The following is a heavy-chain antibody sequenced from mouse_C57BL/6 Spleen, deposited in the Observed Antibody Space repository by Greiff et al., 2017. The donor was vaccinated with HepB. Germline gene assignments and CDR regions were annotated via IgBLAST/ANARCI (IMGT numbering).Heavy chain of an antibody. CDR2: ISSGGDYI. CDR1: GFTFSSYA. J-gene: IGHJ4*01. D-gene: IGHD1-1*01. Sequence: EVQGVESGEGLVKPGGSLKLSCAASGFTFSSYAMSWVRQTPEKRLEWVAYISSGGDYIYYADTVKGRFTISRDNARNTLYLQMSSLKSEDTAMYYCTRDYYGSSRDYAMDYWGQGTSVTVSS. CDR3: TRDYYGSSRDYAMDY. V-gene: IGHV5-9-1*02.